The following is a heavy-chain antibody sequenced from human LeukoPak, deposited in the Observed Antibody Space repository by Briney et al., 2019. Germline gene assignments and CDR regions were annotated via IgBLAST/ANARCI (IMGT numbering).Heavy chain of an antibody. CDR1: GGSISSYY. Sequence: SVTLSLTCTVSGGSISSYYWSWIRQPPGKGLEWIGYIYYSGSTNYNPSLKSRVTISVDTSKNQFSLKLSSVTAADTAVYYCARVGYYDSSGYYYLKYYFDYWGQGTLVTVSS. D-gene: IGHD3-22*01. CDR2: IYYSGST. V-gene: IGHV4-59*01. J-gene: IGHJ4*02. CDR3: ARVGYYDSSGYYYLKYYFDY.